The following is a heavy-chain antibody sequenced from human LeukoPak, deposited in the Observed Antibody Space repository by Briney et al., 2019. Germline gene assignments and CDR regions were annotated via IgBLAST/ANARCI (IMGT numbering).Heavy chain of an antibody. Sequence: GGSLRLSCAASGFTFSSYAMSWVRQAPGKGLEWVSAIIGSGGSTYYADSVKGRFTISRDNSKNTLYLQMNSLRAEDTAVYYCAKYRYGVLWFAESIIDYWGQGTLVTVSS. CDR2: IIGSGGST. CDR1: GFTFSSYA. CDR3: AKYRYGVLWFAESIIDY. J-gene: IGHJ4*02. V-gene: IGHV3-23*01. D-gene: IGHD3-10*01.